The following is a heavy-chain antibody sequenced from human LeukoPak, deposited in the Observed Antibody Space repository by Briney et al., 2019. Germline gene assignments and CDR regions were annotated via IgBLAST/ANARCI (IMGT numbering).Heavy chain of an antibody. V-gene: IGHV4-4*07. J-gene: IGHJ3*02. CDR3: AREMRFSSGPGAFDI. Sequence: PSETLSLTCTVSGGSISTYYWGWIRHPAGKGLELIGRIYTTGSTNYNPSLKSRVTMSVDTSKNQFSLKLSSVTAADSAVYYCAREMRFSSGPGAFDIWSQGTMVTVSS. D-gene: IGHD3-10*01. CDR1: GGSISTYY. CDR2: IYTTGST.